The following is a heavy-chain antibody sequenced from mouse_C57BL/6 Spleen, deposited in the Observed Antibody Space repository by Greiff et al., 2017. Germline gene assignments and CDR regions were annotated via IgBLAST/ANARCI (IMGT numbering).Heavy chain of an antibody. CDR3: ARPDYYGRDYAMDY. J-gene: IGHJ4*01. CDR1: GYTFTSYW. Sequence: QVHVKQPGAELVKPGASVKMSCKASGYTFTSYWITWVKQRPGQGLEWIGDIYPGSGSTNYNEKFKSKATLTVDTSSSTAYMQLSSLTSEDSAVYYCARPDYYGRDYAMDYWGQGTSVTVSS. D-gene: IGHD1-1*01. V-gene: IGHV1-55*01. CDR2: IYPGSGST.